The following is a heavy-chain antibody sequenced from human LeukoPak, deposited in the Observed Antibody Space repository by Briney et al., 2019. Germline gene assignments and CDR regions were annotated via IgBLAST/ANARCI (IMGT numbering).Heavy chain of an antibody. D-gene: IGHD2-2*01. J-gene: IGHJ4*02. Sequence: GGSLRLSCAASGFPFSSYEMNWVRQAPGKGLEWVSYISSSGNSIYYADSVKGRFTVSRDNANKSLYLHMNSLRAEDTAVYYCARGYCSSTSCYFDSWGLGTLVTVSS. CDR1: GFPFSSYE. CDR2: ISSSGNSI. V-gene: IGHV3-48*03. CDR3: ARGYCSSTSCYFDS.